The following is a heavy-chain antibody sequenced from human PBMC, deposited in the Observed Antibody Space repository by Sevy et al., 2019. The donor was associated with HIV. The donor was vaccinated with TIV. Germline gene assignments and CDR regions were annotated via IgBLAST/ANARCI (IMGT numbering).Heavy chain of an antibody. CDR3: WKGGGGHYDPDEITYYFYYYNMDV. V-gene: IGHV3-23*01. D-gene: IGHD3-22*01. Sequence: GGSLRLSCAVSGFSFDSYGMTWVRQAPGKGLEWVSAISGSGTRTYYADSVKGRFIISRDNSKDTLDLQMNSLRAEDMAISYDWKGGGGHYDPDEITYYFYYYNMDVWGKGTTVTVSS. CDR2: ISGSGTRT. J-gene: IGHJ6*03. CDR1: GFSFDSYG.